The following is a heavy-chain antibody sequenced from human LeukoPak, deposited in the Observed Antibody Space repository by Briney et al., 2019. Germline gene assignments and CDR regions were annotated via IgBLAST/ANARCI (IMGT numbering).Heavy chain of an antibody. J-gene: IGHJ4*02. Sequence: GGSLRLSCAASGFTFSSYAMSWVRQAPGKGLEWVSAFRGTGGSTYYADSVKGRFTISRDNSKNTVHLQMNSLRAEDTAVYYCAKATYYYGSGSYIGIRYYFDYWGQGTLVTVSS. V-gene: IGHV3-23*01. CDR3: AKATYYYGSGSYIGIRYYFDY. CDR2: FRGTGGST. CDR1: GFTFSSYA. D-gene: IGHD3-10*01.